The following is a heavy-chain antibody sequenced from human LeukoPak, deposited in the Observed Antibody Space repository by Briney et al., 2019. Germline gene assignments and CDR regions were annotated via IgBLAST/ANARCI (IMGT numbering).Heavy chain of an antibody. CDR3: AKAGLRLGELSFDY. Sequence: PGGSLRLSCAASGFTFDDYAMHWVRQAPGKGLEWVSGISWNSGSIGYADSVKGRFTISRDNAKNSLYLQMNSLRAEDTASYYCAKAGLRLGELSFDYWGQGTLVTVSS. CDR1: GFTFDDYA. V-gene: IGHV3-9*01. CDR2: ISWNSGSI. J-gene: IGHJ4*02. D-gene: IGHD3-16*02.